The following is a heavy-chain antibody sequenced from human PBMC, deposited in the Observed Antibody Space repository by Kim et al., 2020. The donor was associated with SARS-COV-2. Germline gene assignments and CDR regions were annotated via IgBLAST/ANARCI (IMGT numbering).Heavy chain of an antibody. D-gene: IGHD6-19*01. CDR2: IIPIFGAT. CDR3: AKGEGKSGWNHALDV. Sequence: SVKVSCKASEDTFSNYAFSWVRQAPGQGLEWMGGIIPIFGATKYAHQFQDRVTITADDSTVTIYMELGSLRSDDTAIYFCAKGEGKSGWNHALDVWGQGTVVAVSS. V-gene: IGHV1-69*13. J-gene: IGHJ3*01. CDR1: EDTFSNYA.